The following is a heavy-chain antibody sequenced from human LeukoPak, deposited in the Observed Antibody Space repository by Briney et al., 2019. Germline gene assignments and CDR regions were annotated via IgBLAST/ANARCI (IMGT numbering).Heavy chain of an antibody. CDR1: GSNFTSYW. V-gene: IGHV5-51*01. J-gene: IGHJ4*02. CDR2: IYPGDSHP. Sequence: GASLKISCKGSGSNFTSYWIGWGRQVPGKGLEGMGIIYPGDSHPRYSPSFQGQVTISADKSISTAYLQWSSLKASDTAMYYCARHSPPGGRSGWTDYWGQGTLVTVSS. D-gene: IGHD6-19*01. CDR3: ARHSPPGGRSGWTDY.